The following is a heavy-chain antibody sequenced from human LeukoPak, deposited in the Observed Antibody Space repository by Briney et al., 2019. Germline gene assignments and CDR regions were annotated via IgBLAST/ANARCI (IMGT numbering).Heavy chain of an antibody. J-gene: IGHJ6*02. D-gene: IGHD3-10*01. CDR3: ASGSITMIRGVTYYYYGMDV. Sequence: ASVKVSCKASGYTFTSYYMHWVRQAPGQGLEWMGIINPSGGRTNYAPKFQGRVTLTTDTSTSTAYMELRSLRSDDTAVYYCASGSITMIRGVTYYYYGMDVWGQGTTVSISS. CDR2: INPSGGRT. V-gene: IGHV1-46*01. CDR1: GYTFTSYY.